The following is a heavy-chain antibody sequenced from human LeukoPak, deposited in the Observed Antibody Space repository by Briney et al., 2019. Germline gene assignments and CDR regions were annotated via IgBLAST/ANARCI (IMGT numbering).Heavy chain of an antibody. D-gene: IGHD1-1*01. CDR3: ARDPERRNLTDDARSYYYGMDV. CDR1: GYTFTAYY. Sequence: ASVKVSCKASGYTFTAYYMHSVRQAPGQGLEWMGWINPNSGGTNYAQKFQGRVTMTRDTSISTAYMELSRLRSDDTAVYYCARDPERRNLTDDARSYYYGMDVWGEGTTVTVSS. V-gene: IGHV1-2*02. CDR2: INPNSGGT. J-gene: IGHJ6*04.